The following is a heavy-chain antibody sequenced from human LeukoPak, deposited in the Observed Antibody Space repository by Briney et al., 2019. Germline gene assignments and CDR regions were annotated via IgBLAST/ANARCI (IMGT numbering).Heavy chain of an antibody. Sequence: PSETLSLTCAVYGGSFSGYYWSWIRQPPGKGLEWIGEINHSGSTNYNPSLKSRVTISVDTSKNQFSLKLSSVTAADTAVYYCASLTDYGGSYLGWYYYMDVWGKGTTVTVSS. CDR1: GGSFSGYY. CDR3: ASLTDYGGSYLGWYYYMDV. D-gene: IGHD4-23*01. V-gene: IGHV4-34*01. CDR2: INHSGST. J-gene: IGHJ6*03.